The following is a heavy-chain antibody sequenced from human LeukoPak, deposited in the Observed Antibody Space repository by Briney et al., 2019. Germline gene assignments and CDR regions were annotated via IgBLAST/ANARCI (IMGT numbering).Heavy chain of an antibody. CDR2: ISLSDSI. Sequence: PGGSLRLSCAASGFTFSSYGMSWVRQAPGKGLEWVSLISLSDSIFYADSVKGRFTISRDNSKNTLYLQMNSLRAEDTAVYYCAKEGWLVWGQGTLVTVSS. J-gene: IGHJ4*02. V-gene: IGHV3-23*01. CDR3: AKEGWLV. D-gene: IGHD6-19*01. CDR1: GFTFSSYG.